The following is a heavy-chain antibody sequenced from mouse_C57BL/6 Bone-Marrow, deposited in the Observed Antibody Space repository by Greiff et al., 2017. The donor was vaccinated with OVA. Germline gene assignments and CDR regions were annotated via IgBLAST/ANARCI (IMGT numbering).Heavy chain of an antibody. CDR2: IDPENGDT. Sequence: VQLQQSGAELVRPGASVKLSCTASGFNIKDDYMHWVKQRPEQGLEWIGWIDPENGDTAYASKFQGKATITADTSSNTAYLQLSSLTAEDTAVYYCTIITDFDYWGQGTTLTVSS. J-gene: IGHJ2*01. V-gene: IGHV14-4*01. D-gene: IGHD1-3*01. CDR3: TIITDFDY. CDR1: GFNIKDDY.